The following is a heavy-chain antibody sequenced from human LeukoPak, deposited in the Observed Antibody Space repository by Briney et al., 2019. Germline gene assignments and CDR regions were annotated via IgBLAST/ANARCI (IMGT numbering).Heavy chain of an antibody. CDR2: IIPIFGTA. CDR1: GGTFSSYA. CDR3: ANGYYYYYMDV. Sequence: SVKVSCEASGGTFSSYAISWVRQAPGQGLEWMGGIIPIFGTANYAQKFQGRVTITADKSTSTAYMELSSLRSEDTAVYYCANGYYYYYMDVWGKGTTVTVSS. V-gene: IGHV1-69*06. J-gene: IGHJ6*03.